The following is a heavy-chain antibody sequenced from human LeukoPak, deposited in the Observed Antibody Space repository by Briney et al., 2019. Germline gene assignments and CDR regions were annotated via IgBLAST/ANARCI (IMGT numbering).Heavy chain of an antibody. D-gene: IGHD2-2*01. V-gene: IGHV3-30*18. J-gene: IGHJ6*02. CDR3: AKNQYKLYYYDCGMDV. CDR1: GFTFSSYG. Sequence: GGSLRLSCAASGFTFSSYGMHWVRQAPGKGLEWVAVISYDGSNKSYADTVKERFNISRDNSENTLYLQMNSLRAEDTAVYYCAKNQYKLYYYDCGMDVWGQENTVTVSS. CDR2: ISYDGSNK.